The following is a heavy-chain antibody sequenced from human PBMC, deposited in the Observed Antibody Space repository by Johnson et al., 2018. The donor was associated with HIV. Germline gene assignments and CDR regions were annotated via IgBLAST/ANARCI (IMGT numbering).Heavy chain of an antibody. D-gene: IGHD3-10*01. V-gene: IGHV3-30*03. J-gene: IGHJ3*01. CDR2: ISYDGSNK. CDR3: TRDRDGVGVS. Sequence: QVQLVESGGGVVQPGRSLRLSCVASGFTFSSYGMHWVRQTPGKGLEWVAVISYDGSNKYYADSVKGRFTISRDNSKNTLYVQMNSLRVEDTAVYYCTRDRDGVGVSWGQGTMVTVSS. CDR1: GFTFSSYG.